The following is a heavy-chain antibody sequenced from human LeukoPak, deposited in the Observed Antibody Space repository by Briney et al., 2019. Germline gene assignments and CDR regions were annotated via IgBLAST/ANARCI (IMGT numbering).Heavy chain of an antibody. Sequence: GGSLRLSCAASGFTFSSYWITWVRQAPGKGLEWVANIKEDGSEKYYVDSVKGRFTISRDNAKNSVSLQMNSLRAEDTAMYYCARGPYCDSTSCQSFFDYWGQGALVPVSS. V-gene: IGHV3-7*01. CDR3: ARGPYCDSTSCQSFFDY. J-gene: IGHJ4*02. CDR2: IKEDGSEK. D-gene: IGHD2-2*01. CDR1: GFTFSSYW.